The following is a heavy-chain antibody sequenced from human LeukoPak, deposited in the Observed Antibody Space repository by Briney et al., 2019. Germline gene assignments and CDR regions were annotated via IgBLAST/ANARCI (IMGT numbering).Heavy chain of an antibody. D-gene: IGHD6-13*01. J-gene: IGHJ6*03. V-gene: IGHV3-20*04. CDR3: ASGPQYSSSWLYYYYYMDV. Sequence: GGSLRLSCAASGFTFDDYGMSWVRQAPGKGLEWVSGINWNGGSTGYADSVKGRFTISRDNAKNSLYLQMNSLRAEDTAVYYCASGPQYSSSWLYYYYYMDVWGKGTTVTISS. CDR2: INWNGGST. CDR1: GFTFDDYG.